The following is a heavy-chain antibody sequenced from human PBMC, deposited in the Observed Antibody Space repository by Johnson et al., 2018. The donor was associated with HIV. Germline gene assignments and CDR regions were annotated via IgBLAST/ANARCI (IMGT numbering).Heavy chain of an antibody. Sequence: EVQLVESGGGVVQPGRSLRLSCAASGFTFSSYAMSWVRQAPGKGLEWVSAISGSGGSTYYADSVKGRFIISRDNSKNTLYLQMNSLRAEDTAVYHCAKRLQGGYDAFDIWGQGTMVTVSS. J-gene: IGHJ3*02. CDR3: AKRLQGGYDAFDI. CDR2: ISGSGGST. CDR1: GFTFSSYA. D-gene: IGHD5-12*01. V-gene: IGHV3-23*04.